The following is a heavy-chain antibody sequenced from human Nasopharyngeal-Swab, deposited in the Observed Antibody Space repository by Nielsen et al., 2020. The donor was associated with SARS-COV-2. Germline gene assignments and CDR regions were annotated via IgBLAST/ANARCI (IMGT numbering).Heavy chain of an antibody. J-gene: IGHJ6*02. CDR2: ILSGGSIT. V-gene: IGHV3-48*03. Sequence: GESLKISCEASGFTFRSYPMNWVRQAPGKGLEWISHILSGGSITDYADSVKGRFTISRDNGKNSLYLQMNSLRAEDTAVYYCAKDLDCSGGSCYYYGMDVWGQGTTVTVSS. D-gene: IGHD2-15*01. CDR1: GFTFRSYP. CDR3: AKDLDCSGGSCYYYGMDV.